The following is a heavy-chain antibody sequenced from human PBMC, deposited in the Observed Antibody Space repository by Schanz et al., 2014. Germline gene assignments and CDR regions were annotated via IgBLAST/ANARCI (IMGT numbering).Heavy chain of an antibody. Sequence: EVQLVESGGGLVQPGGSLRLSCSASGFTFSSYNMNWVRQAPGKGLEWVAHISPNGVTIYYADSVKGRFTISRDDAKNSLYLQMNSLSAEDTAVYYCAKQHGVIQQVSDYWGQGTLVTVSS. J-gene: IGHJ4*02. CDR3: AKQHGVIQQVSDY. CDR1: GFTFSSYN. V-gene: IGHV3-48*01. CDR2: ISPNGVTI. D-gene: IGHD3-22*01.